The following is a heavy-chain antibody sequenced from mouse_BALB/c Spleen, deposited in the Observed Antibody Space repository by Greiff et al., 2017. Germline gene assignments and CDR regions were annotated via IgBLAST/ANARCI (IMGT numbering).Heavy chain of an antibody. Sequence: EVQLVESGPELVKPGASVKISCKASGYSFTGYFMNWVMQSHGKSLEWIGRINPYNGDTFYNQKFKGKATLTVDKSSSTAHMELRSLASEDSAVYYCARKDTIRGYAMDYWGQGTSVTVAS. D-gene: IGHD2-12*01. CDR1: GYSFTGYF. J-gene: IGHJ4*01. V-gene: IGHV1-20*02. CDR2: INPYNGDT. CDR3: ARKDTIRGYAMDY.